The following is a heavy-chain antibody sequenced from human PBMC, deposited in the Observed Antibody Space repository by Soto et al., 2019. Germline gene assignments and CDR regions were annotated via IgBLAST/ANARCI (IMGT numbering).Heavy chain of an antibody. J-gene: IGHJ3*02. Sequence: SVKVSCKASGGTFSSYAISWVRQAPGQGLEWMGGIIPIFGTANYAQKFQGRVTITADESTSTAYMELSSLRSEDTAVYYCARDYQPVLVIYGDYGARDAFDIWRQGTMVTSSS. CDR3: ARDYQPVLVIYGDYGARDAFDI. CDR2: IIPIFGTA. CDR1: GGTFSSYA. D-gene: IGHD4-17*01. V-gene: IGHV1-69*13.